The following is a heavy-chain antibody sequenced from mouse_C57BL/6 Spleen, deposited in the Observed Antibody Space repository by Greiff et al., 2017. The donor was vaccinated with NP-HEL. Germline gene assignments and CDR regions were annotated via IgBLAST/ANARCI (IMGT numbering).Heavy chain of an antibody. D-gene: IGHD1-1*01. V-gene: IGHV1-80*01. CDR2: IYPGDGDT. CDR3: ARFPYYGSSFYAMDY. J-gene: IGHJ4*01. CDR1: GYAFSSYW. Sequence: QVQLKQSGAELVKPGASVKISCKASGYAFSSYWMNWVKQRPGKGLEWIGQIYPGDGDTNYNGKFKGKATLTADKSSSTAYMQLSSLTSEDSAVYFCARFPYYGSSFYAMDYWGQGTSVTVSS.